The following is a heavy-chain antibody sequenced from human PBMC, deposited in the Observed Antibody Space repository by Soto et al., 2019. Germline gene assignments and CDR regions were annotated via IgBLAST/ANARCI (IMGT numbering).Heavy chain of an antibody. D-gene: IGHD3-3*01. J-gene: IGHJ5*02. CDR3: ARGQRFSDWFDP. CDR1: GGSMSSYY. V-gene: IGHV4-4*07. Sequence: QVHLQQSGPGLVNPSETLSLTCTVSGGSMSSYYWTWIRQPAGKGLEWIGRVYSSGGTHYNPSLNSRVTISLDTSKNKFSLRLLSVTDADTAVYYCARGQRFSDWFDPWGQGTLVTVSS. CDR2: VYSSGGT.